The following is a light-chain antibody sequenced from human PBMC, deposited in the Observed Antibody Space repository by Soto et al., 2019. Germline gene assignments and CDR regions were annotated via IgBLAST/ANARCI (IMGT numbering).Light chain of an antibody. CDR2: GAS. V-gene: IGKV3-15*01. CDR1: QSVSSN. Sequence: ETVMTQSPATLSVSPGERATLSCRASQSVSSNLAWYHQKPGQAPRLLIFGASNRATGIPIRFSGSGSGTEFTLTISSLQSEDFAVYYCQQYKDWPLITFGQGTRLEIK. CDR3: QQYKDWPLIT. J-gene: IGKJ5*01.